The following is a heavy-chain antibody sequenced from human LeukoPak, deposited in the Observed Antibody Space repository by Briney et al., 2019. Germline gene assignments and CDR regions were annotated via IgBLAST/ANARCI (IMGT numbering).Heavy chain of an antibody. CDR3: AKMLSYSSSWYPSGKGYYMDV. CDR1: GFTFSHYD. D-gene: IGHD6-13*01. Sequence: GGSLRLSCTASGFTFSHYDMTWVRQAPGKGLEWVPSIHGGADIPSYADSVKGRFTISRDNSKNTLLLEMNSLRGEDTAVYYCAKMLSYSSSWYPSGKGYYMDVWGKGTTVTVSS. J-gene: IGHJ6*03. CDR2: IHGGADIP. V-gene: IGHV3-23*01.